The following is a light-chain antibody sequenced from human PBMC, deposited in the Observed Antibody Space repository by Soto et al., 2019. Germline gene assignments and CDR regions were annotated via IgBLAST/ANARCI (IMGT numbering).Light chain of an antibody. CDR2: GAS. J-gene: IGKJ5*01. V-gene: IGKV3-20*01. Sequence: EIVLTQSPGTLSLSPGERATLSCRASQSVSSSYLAWYQQKPGQAPRLLTNGASRRATGIPDRFSGSGSGTDFTLTISRLEPEDFAVYYCQQYGTSPPSTFGQGTRLEIK. CDR3: QQYGTSPPST. CDR1: QSVSSSY.